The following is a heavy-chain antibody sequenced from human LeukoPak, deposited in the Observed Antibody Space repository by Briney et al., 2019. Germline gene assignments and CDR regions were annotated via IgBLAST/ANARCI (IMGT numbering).Heavy chain of an antibody. CDR1: GYTFTGNY. V-gene: IGHV1-2*02. Sequence: AAGKFSCKVSGYTFTGNYMPWARQAPGQGLEWRGWINLNSGGTNYAQKFQGRVTMTRDTSISTAYMELSRLRSDDTAVYYCARVVKDSSSWYGPEYFQHWGQGTLVTVSS. D-gene: IGHD6-13*01. CDR3: ARVVKDSSSWYGPEYFQH. J-gene: IGHJ1*01. CDR2: INLNSGGT.